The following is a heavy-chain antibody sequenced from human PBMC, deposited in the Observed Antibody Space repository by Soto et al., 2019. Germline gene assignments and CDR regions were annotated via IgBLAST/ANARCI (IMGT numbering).Heavy chain of an antibody. CDR2: IIPFFGTA. V-gene: IGHV1-69*12. CDR3: AREYCSGGTCYPRGNWFDP. Sequence: QVQLVQSGAEVKKPGSSVKVSCKASGGTFSTYAITWVRQAPGQGLEWMGGIIPFFGTANYAQKFQGRVTITAEESTSTGYMELSSLRSEYTAVYYCAREYCSGGTCYPRGNWFDPWGQGTLVTVSS. D-gene: IGHD2-15*01. CDR1: GGTFSTYA. J-gene: IGHJ5*02.